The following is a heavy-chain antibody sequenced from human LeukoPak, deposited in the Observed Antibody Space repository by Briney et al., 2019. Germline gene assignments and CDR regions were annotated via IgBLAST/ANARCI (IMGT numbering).Heavy chain of an antibody. V-gene: IGHV3-21*01. CDR1: RFTFSSYS. Sequence: GGSLRLSCAASRFTFSSYSMNWVRQAPGKGLEWVSSISSSSSYIYYADSVKGRFTISRDNAKNSLYLQMNSLRAEDTAVYYCARGYDSSGYSSLHHWGQGTLVTVSS. CDR2: ISSSSSYI. J-gene: IGHJ1*01. D-gene: IGHD3-22*01. CDR3: ARGYDSSGYSSLHH.